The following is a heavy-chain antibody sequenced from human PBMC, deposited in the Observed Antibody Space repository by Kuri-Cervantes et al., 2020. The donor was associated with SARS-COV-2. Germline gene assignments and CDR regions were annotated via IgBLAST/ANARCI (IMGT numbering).Heavy chain of an antibody. CDR1: GGSISSSSYY. Sequence: SETLPLTCTVSGGSISSSSYYWGWIRQPPGKGLEWIGSIYHSGSTYYNPSLKSRVTISVDTSKNQFSLKLSSVTAADTAVYYCASVYSSSSPDFDYWGQGTLVTVSS. D-gene: IGHD6-6*01. CDR2: IYHSGST. V-gene: IGHV4-39*07. J-gene: IGHJ4*02. CDR3: ASVYSSSSPDFDY.